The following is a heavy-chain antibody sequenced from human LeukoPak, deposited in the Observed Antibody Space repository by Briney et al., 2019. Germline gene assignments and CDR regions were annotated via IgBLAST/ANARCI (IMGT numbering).Heavy chain of an antibody. CDR3: AREDYGSDLGYYYYYYYMDV. CDR2: IKQDGSDK. D-gene: IGHD3-10*01. J-gene: IGHJ6*03. CDR1: KFTFSNYW. Sequence: PGGSLRLSCVASKFTFSNYWMTWVRQAPGKGLEWVANIKQDGSDKYYVDSVKGRFTISRDNAKNSLYLQMNSLRAEDTAVYYCAREDYGSDLGYYYYYYYMDVWGKGTTVTVSS. V-gene: IGHV3-7*01.